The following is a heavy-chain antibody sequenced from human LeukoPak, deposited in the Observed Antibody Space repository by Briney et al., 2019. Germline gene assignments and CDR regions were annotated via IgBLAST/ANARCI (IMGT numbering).Heavy chain of an antibody. D-gene: IGHD6-19*01. CDR2: SSAYNGNT. Sequence: ASVKVSCKASGYTFTSYGISWVRQAPGQGLEWMGGSSAYNGNTNYAQKLQGRVTMTTDTSTSTAYMELRSLRSDDTAVYYCARVSGDSSGWKTGMDVWGQGTTVTVSS. J-gene: IGHJ6*02. CDR1: GYTFTSYG. V-gene: IGHV1-18*01. CDR3: ARVSGDSSGWKTGMDV.